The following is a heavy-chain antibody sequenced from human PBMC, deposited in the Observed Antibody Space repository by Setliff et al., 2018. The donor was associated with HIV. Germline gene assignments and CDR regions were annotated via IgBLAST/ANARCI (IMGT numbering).Heavy chain of an antibody. D-gene: IGHD3-10*01. CDR3: ARSVIGYYYYGMDV. CDR2: ISYDGSEK. CDR1: GFTFISST. V-gene: IGHV3-30*04. Sequence: PGGSLRLSCTVSGFTFISSTMNWVRQAPGKGLEWVAVISYDGSEKHYADSVKGRFTISRDNSKNTLYLQMNSLRAEDTAVYYCARSVIGYYYYGMDVWGQGTLVTVSS. J-gene: IGHJ6*02.